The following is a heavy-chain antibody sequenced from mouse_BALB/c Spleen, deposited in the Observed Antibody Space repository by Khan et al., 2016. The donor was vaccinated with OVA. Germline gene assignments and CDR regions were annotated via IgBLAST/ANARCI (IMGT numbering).Heavy chain of an antibody. D-gene: IGHD2-2*01. J-gene: IGHJ3*01. Sequence: QVQLKESGAELVKPGASVKLSCTASGYTFNSYYMYWVKQRPGQGLEWIGEINPNNGDANFNEKFKNKATLTVDKSSNTAFMQLSSLTSEDSAVYYCTRSGYGSFAYWGQGTLVTVSA. CDR3: TRSGYGSFAY. V-gene: IGHV1S81*02. CDR1: GYTFNSYY. CDR2: INPNNGDA.